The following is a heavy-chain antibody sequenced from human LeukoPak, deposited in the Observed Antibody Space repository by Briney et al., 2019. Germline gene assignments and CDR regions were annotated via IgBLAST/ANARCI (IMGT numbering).Heavy chain of an antibody. Sequence: ASVKVSCKASGGTFNNYAISWVRQAAGQGLEGMGWINPNSGGTNYAQKFQGRVTITRDTSISTAYMELSRLRSDDTDVYYCAREKHYSDYWGQGTLVTVSS. CDR1: GGTFNNYA. V-gene: IGHV1-2*02. CDR2: INPNSGGT. J-gene: IGHJ4*02. CDR3: AREKHYSDY.